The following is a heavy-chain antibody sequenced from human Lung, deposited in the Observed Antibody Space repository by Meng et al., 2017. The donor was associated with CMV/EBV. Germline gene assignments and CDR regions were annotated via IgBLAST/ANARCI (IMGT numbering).Heavy chain of an antibody. Sequence: SETLSLXCTVSGGSISSSSYYWGWIRQPPGKGLEWIGSIYYSGSTYYNPSLKSRVTISVDRSKNQVTLKLRSVTAAETAVDYCARYGGVVVVPAAKPPDYWGQGTLVTVSS. CDR2: IYYSGST. V-gene: IGHV4-39*01. J-gene: IGHJ4*02. CDR1: GGSISSSSYY. D-gene: IGHD2-2*02. CDR3: ARYGGVVVVPAAKPPDY.